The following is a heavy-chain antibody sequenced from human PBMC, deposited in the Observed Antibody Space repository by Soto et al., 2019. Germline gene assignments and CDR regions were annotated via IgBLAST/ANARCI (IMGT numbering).Heavy chain of an antibody. CDR3: ARETTYYDF. D-gene: IGHD3-3*01. CDR2: IYYSGST. V-gene: IGHV4-59*01. J-gene: IGHJ4*02. CDR1: GGSISGYY. Sequence: SETLSLTCTVSGGSISGYYWSRIRQPPGKGLECIGYIYYSGSTNYNPSLKSRVTISVDTSKNQFSLKLSSVTAADTAVYYCARETTYYDFWGQGTLVTVSS.